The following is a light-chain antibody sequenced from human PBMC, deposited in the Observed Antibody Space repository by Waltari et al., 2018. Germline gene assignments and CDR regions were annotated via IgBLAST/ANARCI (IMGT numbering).Light chain of an antibody. CDR3: QQYDGSVVT. J-gene: IGKJ4*01. CDR1: QTITGSW. CDR2: GAS. V-gene: IGKV3-20*01. Sequence: EIVLTQSPGTLSVSPGERVTVSCRASQTITGSWLTWYQQKPGQAPRLLLYGASNRAPGIPDRFSGRGSGTDFTLTISRLEPEDSAVYYCQQYDGSVVTFGGGTKVEIK.